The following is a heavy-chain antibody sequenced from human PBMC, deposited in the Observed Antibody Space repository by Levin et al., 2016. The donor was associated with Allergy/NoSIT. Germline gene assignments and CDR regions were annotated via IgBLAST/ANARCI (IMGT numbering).Heavy chain of an antibody. D-gene: IGHD6-13*01. J-gene: IGHJ3*02. CDR2: ISAYNGNT. V-gene: IGHV1-18*01. CDR3: ARDPDSSSWYSRGYNPGAFDI. Sequence: WVRQAPGQGLEWMGWISAYNGNTNYAQKLQGRVTMTTDTSTSTAYMELRSLRSDDTAVYYCARDPDSSSWYSRGYNPGAFDIWGQGTMVTVSS.